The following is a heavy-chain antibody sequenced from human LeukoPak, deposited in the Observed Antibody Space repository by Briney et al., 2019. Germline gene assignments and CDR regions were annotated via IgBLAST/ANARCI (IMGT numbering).Heavy chain of an antibody. CDR3: ARYLWDGDAPLDY. D-gene: IGHD4-17*01. Sequence: QTGGSLRLSCAASGFTFSSYWMGWVRQAPGKGLEWVANIQQDGSEKYHVDSVKGRFTISRDNAKNVLYLQMNSLRVEDTAFYYCARYLWDGDAPLDYWGQGTLVTVSS. J-gene: IGHJ4*02. V-gene: IGHV3-7*03. CDR1: GFTFSSYW. CDR2: IQQDGSEK.